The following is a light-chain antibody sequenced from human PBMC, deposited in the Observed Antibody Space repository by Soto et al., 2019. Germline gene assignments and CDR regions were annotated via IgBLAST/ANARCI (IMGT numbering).Light chain of an antibody. V-gene: IGKV1-5*03. CDR1: QSISSW. CDR2: KAS. J-gene: IGKJ4*01. Sequence: DIQMTQSPSTLSASVGDRVTITCRASQSISSWLAWYQQKPGKAPNLLIYKASSLESGVPSRFSGSGSGTAFNLTISSLQTDDFATYYWQQYNSYPTFGGGTKVEIK. CDR3: QQYNSYPT.